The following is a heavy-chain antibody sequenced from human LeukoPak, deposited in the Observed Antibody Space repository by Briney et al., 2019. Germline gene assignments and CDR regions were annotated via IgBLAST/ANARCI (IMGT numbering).Heavy chain of an antibody. D-gene: IGHD3-3*01. J-gene: IGHJ5*02. Sequence: GGSLRLSCAASGFTFSSYAMSWVRQAPGKGLEWVSTISGSGGSTYYADSVKGRFTISRDNSKNTLYLQMNSLRAEDTAVYYCAKCGFLEWQGIVGGWFDPWGQEPWSPSPQ. CDR3: AKCGFLEWQGIVGGWFDP. V-gene: IGHV3-23*01. CDR2: ISGSGGST. CDR1: GFTFSSYA.